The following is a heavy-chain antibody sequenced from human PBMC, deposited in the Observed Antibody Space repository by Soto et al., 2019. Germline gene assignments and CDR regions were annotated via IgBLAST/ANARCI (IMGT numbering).Heavy chain of an antibody. Sequence: QVQLVESGGGVVQPGRSLRLSCAASGFTFSSYAMHWVRQAPGKGLEWVAVISYDGSNKYYADSVKGRFTISRDNSKNTLYLQMNSLRAEDTAVYYCARDGGMGPWVTTGTYLEQNNWFDPWGQGTLVTVSS. CDR2: ISYDGSNK. V-gene: IGHV3-30-3*01. CDR1: GFTFSSYA. D-gene: IGHD4-17*01. CDR3: ARDGGMGPWVTTGTYLEQNNWFDP. J-gene: IGHJ5*02.